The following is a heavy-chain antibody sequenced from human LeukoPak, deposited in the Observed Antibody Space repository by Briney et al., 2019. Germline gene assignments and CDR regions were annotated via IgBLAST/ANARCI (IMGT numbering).Heavy chain of an antibody. Sequence: SETLSLTCAVSGYSINSGYYWGWIRQPPGKGLEWIGSIYHSGSTYYNPSLKSRVTISVDTSKNQFSLKLSSVTAADTAVYYCAKLPSLNYDFWSGPDVWGQGTLVTVSS. V-gene: IGHV4-38-2*01. CDR3: AKLPSLNYDFWSGPDV. CDR1: GYSINSGYY. CDR2: IYHSGST. J-gene: IGHJ4*02. D-gene: IGHD3-3*01.